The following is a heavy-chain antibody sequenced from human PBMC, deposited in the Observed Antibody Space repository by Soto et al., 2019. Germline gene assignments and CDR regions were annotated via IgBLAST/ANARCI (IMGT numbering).Heavy chain of an antibody. CDR3: ARDQGHYYDSSGYFRY. J-gene: IGHJ4*02. D-gene: IGHD3-22*01. V-gene: IGHV1-18*01. CDR2: ISAYNGNT. Sequence: ASVKVSCKASGYTFTSYGISWVRQAPGQGLEWMGWISAYNGNTNYAQKLQGRVTMTTDTSTSTAYMELRSLRSDDTAVYYCARDQGHYYDSSGYFRYWGKGTLVTVSS. CDR1: GYTFTSYG.